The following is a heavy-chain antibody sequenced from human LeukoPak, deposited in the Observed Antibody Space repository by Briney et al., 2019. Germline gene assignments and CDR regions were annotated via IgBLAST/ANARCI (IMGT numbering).Heavy chain of an antibody. J-gene: IGHJ4*02. CDR1: GGSISSGGYS. V-gene: IGHV4-30-2*05. CDR3: ATVRSGWKKALDY. CDR2: IYHSGST. Sequence: SQTLSLTCAVSGGSISSGGYSWSWIRQPPGKGLEWIGYIYHSGSTYYNPSLKSRVTISVDTSKNQFSLKLSSATAADTAVYYCATVRSGWKKALDYWGQGTLVTVSS. D-gene: IGHD6-19*01.